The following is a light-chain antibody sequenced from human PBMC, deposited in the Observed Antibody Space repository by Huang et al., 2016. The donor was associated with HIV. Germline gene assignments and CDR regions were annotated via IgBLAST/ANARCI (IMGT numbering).Light chain of an antibody. Sequence: EIVMTQSPATLSVSPGERATLSCRASQSVSSNLAWYQQKPGQAPRLLIYGTSTRATGIPARFSGSGSGSGTEFTLTISSLQSEDFAVYHCQQYNSWPPLFTFGPGTKVDVK. CDR2: GTS. V-gene: IGKV3-15*01. J-gene: IGKJ3*01. CDR3: QQYNSWPPLFT. CDR1: QSVSSN.